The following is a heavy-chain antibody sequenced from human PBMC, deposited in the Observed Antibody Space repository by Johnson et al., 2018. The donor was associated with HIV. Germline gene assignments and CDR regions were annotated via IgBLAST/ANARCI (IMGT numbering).Heavy chain of an antibody. V-gene: IGHV3-20*04. D-gene: IGHD1-26*01. CDR1: GFTFDDYG. CDR2: INWNGGST. J-gene: IGHJ3*02. Sequence: VQLVESGGGVVQPGRSLRLSCVASGFTFDDYGMSWVRQAPGKGLEWVSGINWNGGSTGYADSVKGRFTISRDNAKNTLYLQMNSLRAEDTAVYYCARDKVDDAFDIWGQGTMVTVSS. CDR3: ARDKVDDAFDI.